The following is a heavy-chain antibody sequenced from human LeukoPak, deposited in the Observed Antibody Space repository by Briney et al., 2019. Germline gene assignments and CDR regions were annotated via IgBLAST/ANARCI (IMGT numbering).Heavy chain of an antibody. CDR2: ITFSGGT. D-gene: IGHD3-3*01. CDR3: AREGGFYRPLDY. J-gene: IGHJ4*02. CDR1: GGSISSSN. Sequence: SETLSLTCTVSGGSISSSNWNWIRQAPGKGLEWIGYITFSGGTNYNPSLGSRVTISLDMSKNQFSLKLTSVTAADTAIYYCAREGGFYRPLDYSGQGTLVTVSS. V-gene: IGHV4-59*01.